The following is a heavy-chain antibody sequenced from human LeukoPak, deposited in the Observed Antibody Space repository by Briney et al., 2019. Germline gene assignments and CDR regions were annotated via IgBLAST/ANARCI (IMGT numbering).Heavy chain of an antibody. V-gene: IGHV4-30-4*08. D-gene: IGHD1-26*01. J-gene: IGHJ3*02. CDR1: GGSISSGDYY. CDR2: IYYSGST. Sequence: PSQTLSLTCTVSGGSISSGDYYWSWIRQPPGKVLEWIGYIYYSGSTYYNPSLKSRVTISVDTSKNQFSLKLSSVTAADTAVYYCARGGGSYPIDAFDIWGQGTMVTVSS. CDR3: ARGGGSYPIDAFDI.